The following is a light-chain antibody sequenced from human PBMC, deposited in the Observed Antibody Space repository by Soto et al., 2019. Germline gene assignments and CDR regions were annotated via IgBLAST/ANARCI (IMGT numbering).Light chain of an antibody. J-gene: IGKJ1*01. Sequence: DIQMTQSPSTVSASVGDRFTITCRASQTITNRLAWYQRKPGKAPKVLIYDASNLESGVPSRFSGSGSGTEFILTISSLQPDDFASYYCQHYGGLWTFGQGTKVEVK. V-gene: IGKV1-5*01. CDR1: QTITNR. CDR3: QHYGGLWT. CDR2: DAS.